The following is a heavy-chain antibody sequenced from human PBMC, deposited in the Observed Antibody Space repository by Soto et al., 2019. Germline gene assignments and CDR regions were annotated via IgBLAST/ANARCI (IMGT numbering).Heavy chain of an antibody. J-gene: IGHJ3*02. CDR1: GGSISENYY. D-gene: IGHD3-3*01. Sequence: VQLQESGPGLVKPSQTLSLTCTVSGGSISENYYWTWLRQHPGKGLEWCGYIYYRGATYYNPSFKSRITISEDTPKNHFSPNMSSVTAADTALYYCARSVFRAIDACETWGQETMVTVSS. CDR3: ARSVFRAIDACET. CDR2: IYYRGAT. V-gene: IGHV4-31*03.